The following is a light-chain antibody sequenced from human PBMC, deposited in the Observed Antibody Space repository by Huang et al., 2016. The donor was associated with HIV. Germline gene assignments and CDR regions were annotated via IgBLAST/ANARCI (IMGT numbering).Light chain of an antibody. CDR1: QSVYSSSTSKDY. V-gene: IGKV4-1*01. CDR2: WAS. CDR3: QQYYSSPQT. J-gene: IGKJ1*01. Sequence: DIIMTQSPDSLAGSLGERATLNCRSSQSVYSSSTSKDYMAWFQQKPGQPPRLLLFWASTREAGVPDRFSGSGSGTHFTLTIANLEAEDAAIYYCQQYYSSPQTFGQGTRVEVK.